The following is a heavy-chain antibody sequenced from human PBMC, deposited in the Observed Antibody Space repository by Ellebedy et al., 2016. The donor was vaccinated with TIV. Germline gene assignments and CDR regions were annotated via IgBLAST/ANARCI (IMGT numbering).Heavy chain of an antibody. Sequence: GESLKISCAASGFTFSIYAMSWVRQAPGKGLEWVGRIRNKANSYTTEYAASVKGRFTISGDDSKNSVYLQMNSLKTEDTAVYYCARGGRAVAGTDFDYWGQGTLVTVSS. D-gene: IGHD6-19*01. CDR3: ARGGRAVAGTDFDY. CDR2: IRNKANSYTT. CDR1: GFTFSIYA. V-gene: IGHV3-72*01. J-gene: IGHJ4*02.